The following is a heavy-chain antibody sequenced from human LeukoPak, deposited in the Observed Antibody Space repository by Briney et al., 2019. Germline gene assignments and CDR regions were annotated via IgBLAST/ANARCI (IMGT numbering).Heavy chain of an antibody. CDR2: ISYDGSNK. D-gene: IGHD3-22*01. CDR1: GFTFSSYA. J-gene: IGHJ3*02. Sequence: SLRLSCAASGFTFSSYAMHWVRQAPGKGLEWVAVISYDGSNKYYADSVKGRFTISRDNAKNSLYLQMNSLRAEDTAVYYCARDRYYYDLESIWGQGTMVTVSS. V-gene: IGHV3-30-3*01. CDR3: ARDRYYYDLESI.